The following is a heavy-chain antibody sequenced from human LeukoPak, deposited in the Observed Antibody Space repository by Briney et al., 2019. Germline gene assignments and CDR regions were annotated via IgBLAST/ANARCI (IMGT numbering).Heavy chain of an antibody. Sequence: ASVKVSCKASGYTFIAYYIYWMRQAPGQGLEWVGRINPNSGGTNYARNFQDRVTLTRDTSITTAYMELNRLISDDTAVYYCARRGSGYYDSREAFDIWGQGTMVTVSS. D-gene: IGHD3-22*01. J-gene: IGHJ3*02. CDR3: ARRGSGYYDSREAFDI. V-gene: IGHV1-2*06. CDR2: INPNSGGT. CDR1: GYTFIAYY.